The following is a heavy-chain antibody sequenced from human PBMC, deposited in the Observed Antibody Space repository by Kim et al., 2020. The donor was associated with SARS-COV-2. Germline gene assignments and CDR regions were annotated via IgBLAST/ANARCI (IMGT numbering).Heavy chain of an antibody. CDR1: GFTFNNYG. Sequence: GGSLRLSCAASGFTFNNYGMHWVRQAPGKGPEWVAVISNDGGSEHYADSVKGRFTISRDNSNNRLFLQMNSLRGEDTAVYYCAKGGNDFWSGYYEKYYFYVMDVWGQGTTVTVSS. J-gene: IGHJ6*02. V-gene: IGHV3-30*18. CDR3: AKGGNDFWSGYYEKYYFYVMDV. D-gene: IGHD3-3*01. CDR2: ISNDGGSE.